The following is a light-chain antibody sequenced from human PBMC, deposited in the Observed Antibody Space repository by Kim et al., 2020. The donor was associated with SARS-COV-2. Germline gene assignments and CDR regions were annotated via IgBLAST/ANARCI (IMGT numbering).Light chain of an antibody. V-gene: IGKV3D-15*01. CDR2: GAS. J-gene: IGKJ1*01. CDR1: QYISSN. CDR3: QQYYNWPRT. Sequence: ERVLTQSPATLSVSPEERVTLSCRASQYISSNLAWYQHKPGQAPRLLIHGASTRATGIPARFSGSGSGTDFTLTISSLQSEDFAVYYCQQYYNWPRTFGQGTKVHIK.